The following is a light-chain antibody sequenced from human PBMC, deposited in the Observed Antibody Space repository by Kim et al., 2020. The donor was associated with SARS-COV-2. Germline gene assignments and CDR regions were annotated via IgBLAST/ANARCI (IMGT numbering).Light chain of an antibody. CDR3: MQALQTPST. V-gene: IGKV2-28*01. J-gene: IGKJ4*01. CDR1: QSLLHSNGYNY. Sequence: DIVMTQSPLSLPVIPGETASISCSSSQSLLHSNGYNYLAWYMQKPGQSPQLLIYLGSNRASGVPERFSGSGSGTDFTLKISRGEAEDVVGYYCMQALQTPSTFGGGTKVDIK. CDR2: LGS.